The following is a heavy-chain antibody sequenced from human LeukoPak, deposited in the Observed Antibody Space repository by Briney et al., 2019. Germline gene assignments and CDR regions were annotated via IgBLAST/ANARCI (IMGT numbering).Heavy chain of an antibody. D-gene: IGHD3-10*01. Sequence: PSETLSLACTVSGGSLSSGGYYWSWIRQHPGKGLEWIGYINYSGSTYYNPSLKSRVTISVDTSKTQFSLSASSVTASPLALYYWARVSLPDGDFPLDPWGQGTLVTVSS. CDR2: INYSGST. CDR1: GGSLSSGGYY. V-gene: IGHV4-31*03. J-gene: IGHJ5*02. CDR3: ARVSLPDGDFPLDP.